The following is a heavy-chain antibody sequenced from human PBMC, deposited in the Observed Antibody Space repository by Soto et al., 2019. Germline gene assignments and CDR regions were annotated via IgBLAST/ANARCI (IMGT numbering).Heavy chain of an antibody. CDR1: GNSFSYYG. J-gene: IGHJ5*01. D-gene: IGHD3-22*01. Sequence: AAVKASSKARGNSFSYYGIHCLRQAPGQGLEWIGWINPFNGNRNFAQKIDDRVTMSTATSTNTIIMEWRSLKYDDTARYFCARDRFRGYDNSGFYSW. CDR2: INPFNGNR. V-gene: IGHV1-18*04. CDR3: ARDRFRGYDNSGFYS.